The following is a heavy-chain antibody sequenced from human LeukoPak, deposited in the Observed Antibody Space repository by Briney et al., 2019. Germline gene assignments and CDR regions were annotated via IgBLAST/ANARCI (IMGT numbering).Heavy chain of an antibody. D-gene: IGHD2-15*01. Sequence: SETLSLTCAVSGGSISSSNWWSWVRQPPGKGLEWIGEINHSGSTNYNPSLKSRVTISVDTSKNQFSLKLSSVTAADTAVYYCARGGLYCSGGSCYFGFDYWGQGTLVTVSS. CDR2: INHSGST. V-gene: IGHV4-4*02. J-gene: IGHJ4*02. CDR3: ARGGLYCSGGSCYFGFDY. CDR1: GGSISSSNW.